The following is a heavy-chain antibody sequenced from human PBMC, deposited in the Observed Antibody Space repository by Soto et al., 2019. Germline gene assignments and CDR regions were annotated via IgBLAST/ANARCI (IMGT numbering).Heavy chain of an antibody. D-gene: IGHD2-15*01. Sequence: GASVKVSCKASGGTFSSYSMSWVRQAPGQGLEWMGGIIPIFGTANYAQKFQGRVTITADKSTSTAYMELSSLRSEDTAVYYCARLVDPYAFDIWGQGTMVTVSS. CDR1: GGTFSSYS. CDR3: ARLVDPYAFDI. CDR2: IIPIFGTA. J-gene: IGHJ3*02. V-gene: IGHV1-69*06.